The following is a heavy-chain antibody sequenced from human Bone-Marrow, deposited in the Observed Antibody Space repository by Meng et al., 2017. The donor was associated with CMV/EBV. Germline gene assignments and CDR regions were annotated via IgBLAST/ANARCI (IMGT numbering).Heavy chain of an antibody. J-gene: IGHJ4*02. Sequence: TCPVSGGSISSGGSYWSWIRQHPGKGLEWIGYIYYSGSTYYNPSLKSRVTISVDTSKNQFSLKLSSVTAADTAAYYCARVNSGSFDYWGQGTLVTVSS. D-gene: IGHD1-26*01. CDR2: IYYSGST. CDR1: GGSISSGGSY. CDR3: ARVNSGSFDY. V-gene: IGHV4-31*03.